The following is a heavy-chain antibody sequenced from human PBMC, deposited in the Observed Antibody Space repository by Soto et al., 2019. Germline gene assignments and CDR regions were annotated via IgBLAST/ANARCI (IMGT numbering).Heavy chain of an antibody. D-gene: IGHD3-3*01. CDR2: ISAYNGNT. V-gene: IGHV1-18*04. J-gene: IGHJ6*02. CDR1: GYTLTIYG. CDR3: ARGAITIFGVVQLGPYYYYGMDV. Sequence: ASVRVSCKASGYTLTIYGISWVRQAPGQGLEWMGWISAYNGNTNYAQKLQGRDTMTTDTSTSTAYMELRSLRSEDTAVYYCARGAITIFGVVQLGPYYYYGMDVWGQGTTVTVSS.